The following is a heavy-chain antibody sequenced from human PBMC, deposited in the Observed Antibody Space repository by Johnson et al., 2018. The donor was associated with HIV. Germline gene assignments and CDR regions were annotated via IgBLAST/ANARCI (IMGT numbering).Heavy chain of an antibody. V-gene: IGHV3-30*03. J-gene: IGHJ3*02. CDR3: VREGAPSGRDFGAFDI. Sequence: QVQLVESGGGVVRPGGSLRLSCAASGFSFDDYGMNWVRQAPGKGLEWVAVISSDKSYKHYGDSVKGRFTVSKDSSKSTLFLQMNSLRPDDTAVYYCVREGAPSGRDFGAFDIWGQGTVVTVSS. CDR1: GFSFDDYG. CDR2: ISSDKSYK. D-gene: IGHD1-26*01.